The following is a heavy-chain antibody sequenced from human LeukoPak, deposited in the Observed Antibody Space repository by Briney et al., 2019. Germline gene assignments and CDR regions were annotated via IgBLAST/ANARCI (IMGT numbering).Heavy chain of an antibody. D-gene: IGHD3-22*01. CDR2: INGDGGST. Sequence: GGSLRLSYAASGFTFSTYWMHWVRQAPGKGLVWVSRINGDGGSTSYADSVKGRFTISRDNAKNTLFLQMNSLRAEDTAVYYCAGPRGAYYSTSPIDYWGQGTLVTVSS. J-gene: IGHJ4*02. CDR3: AGPRGAYYSTSPIDY. CDR1: GFTFSTYW. V-gene: IGHV3-74*01.